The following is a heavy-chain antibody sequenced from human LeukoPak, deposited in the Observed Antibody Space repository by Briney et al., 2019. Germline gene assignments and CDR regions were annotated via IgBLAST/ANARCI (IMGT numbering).Heavy chain of an antibody. CDR2: ISGSGDTT. Sequence: PGGSLRLSCAASGFTFSSYSMNWVRQAPGKGMEWVTGISGSGDTTYDAGSVKGRFTVSRDNSKNILYLQMNSLRAEDTAIYYCAKTQGFFDHWGQGSLVTVSS. J-gene: IGHJ4*02. CDR3: AKTQGFFDH. CDR1: GFTFSSYS. V-gene: IGHV3-23*01.